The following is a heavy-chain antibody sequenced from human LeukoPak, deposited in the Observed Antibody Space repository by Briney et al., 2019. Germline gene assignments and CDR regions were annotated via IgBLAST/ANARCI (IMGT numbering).Heavy chain of an antibody. D-gene: IGHD4-23*01. V-gene: IGHV4-38-2*01. CDR2: IYNSGRT. CDR1: GYSISSGYY. CDR3: ARSSPPYTAVTPEVAFDI. Sequence: SXXLXLTCAVCGYSISSGYYWGWIRRPPGKGREWSGIIYNSGRTYYNQSLKRRVTISVDTTKNKFSLKLSSVTAADTAVYYCARSSPPYTAVTPEVAFDIWGQGTMVTVSS. J-gene: IGHJ3*02.